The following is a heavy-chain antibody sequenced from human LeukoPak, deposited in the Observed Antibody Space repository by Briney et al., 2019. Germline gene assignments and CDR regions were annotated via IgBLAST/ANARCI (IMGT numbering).Heavy chain of an antibody. J-gene: IGHJ5*02. CDR1: GGFISSYY. Sequence: PSETLSLTCTVSGGFISSYYWSWIRQPAGKGLDWIGRIYTSGSTNYNPSLKSRVTMSVDTSKNQFSLKLSSVTAADTAVYYCARDGIAAAGTVRFDPWGQGTLVTVSS. D-gene: IGHD6-13*01. CDR3: ARDGIAAAGTVRFDP. V-gene: IGHV4-4*07. CDR2: IYTSGST.